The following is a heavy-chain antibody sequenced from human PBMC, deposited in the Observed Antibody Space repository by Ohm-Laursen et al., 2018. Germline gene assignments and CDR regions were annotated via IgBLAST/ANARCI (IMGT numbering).Heavy chain of an antibody. V-gene: IGHV4-4*07. CDR1: GGSISSYY. D-gene: IGHD3-9*01. J-gene: IGHJ4*02. CDR3: AVSEVRYSFTYLADF. CDR2: MYATGSS. Sequence: GTLSLTCIVSGGSISSYYWSWIRQPAGKGLEWIGRMYATGSSNYNPSLNSRVTMSVDTSRNQFSLKLTSVTAADTAVYYCAVSEVRYSFTYLADFWGQGTLVTVPS.